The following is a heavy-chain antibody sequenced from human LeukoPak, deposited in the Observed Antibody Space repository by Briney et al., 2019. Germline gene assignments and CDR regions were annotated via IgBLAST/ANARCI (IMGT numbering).Heavy chain of an antibody. CDR3: ARSGSGGMDFFDY. CDR1: GGSISSYY. J-gene: IGHJ4*02. CDR2: IYYSGST. D-gene: IGHD6-19*01. V-gene: IGHV4-59*01. Sequence: PSETLSLTCTVSGGSISSYYWSWIRQPPGKGLEWSGYIYYSGSTNYNPSLKSRVTISVDTSKNQFSLKLSSVTAADTAVYYCARSGSGGMDFFDYWGQGTLVTVSS.